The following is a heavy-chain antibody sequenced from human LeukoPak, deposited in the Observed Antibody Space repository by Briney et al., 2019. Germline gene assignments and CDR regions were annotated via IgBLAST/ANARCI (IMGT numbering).Heavy chain of an antibody. CDR2: ISGSGGST. CDR3: AKDLLAGYYDSSGYYYDRNAFDY. V-gene: IGHV3-23*01. D-gene: IGHD3-22*01. CDR1: GFTFSSYA. Sequence: PGGSLRLSCAASGFTFSSYAMSWVCQAPGKGLEWVSAISGSGGSTYYADSVKGRFTISSDNSKNTLYLQMNSLRAEDTAVYYCAKDLLAGYYDSSGYYYDRNAFDYWGQGTLVTVSS. J-gene: IGHJ4*02.